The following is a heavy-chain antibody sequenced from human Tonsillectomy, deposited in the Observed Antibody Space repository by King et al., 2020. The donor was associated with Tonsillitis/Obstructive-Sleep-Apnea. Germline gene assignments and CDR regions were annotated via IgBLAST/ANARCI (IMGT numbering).Heavy chain of an antibody. J-gene: IGHJ4*02. V-gene: IGHV3-48*02. CDR2: TSTTGTTL. CDR3: ARDSRIFDY. CDR1: GFTFSSYS. Sequence: VPLVESGGGLVQPGGSLRLSCVASGFTFSSYSMNWVRQAPGKGLEWVSYTSTTGTTLYYADSVRGRFTISRDNAKNSLYLQMNSLRDEDTAVYYCARDSRIFDYWGQGTLVTVSS.